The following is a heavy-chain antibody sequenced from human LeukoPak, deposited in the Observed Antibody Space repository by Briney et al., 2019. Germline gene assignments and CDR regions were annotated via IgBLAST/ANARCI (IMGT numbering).Heavy chain of an antibody. Sequence: SETLSLTCTVSGGSISNYYWSWIRQPPGKGLEWIGYIYYSGSTYYNPSLKSRVTISVDTSKNQFSLKLSSVTAADTAVYYCARDLAGGDYGMDVWGQGTTVTVSS. D-gene: IGHD3-10*01. CDR1: GGSISNYY. CDR3: ARDLAGGDYGMDV. J-gene: IGHJ6*02. CDR2: IYYSGST. V-gene: IGHV4-59*12.